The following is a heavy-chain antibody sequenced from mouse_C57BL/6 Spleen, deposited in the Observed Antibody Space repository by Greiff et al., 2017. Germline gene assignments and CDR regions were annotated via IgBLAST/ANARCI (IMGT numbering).Heavy chain of an antibody. Sequence: QVQLKESGAELVRPGASVTLSCKASGYTFTDYEMHWVKQTPVHGLEWIGAIDPETGGTAYNQKFKGKAILTADKSSSTAYMELRSLTSEDSAVYYCTASVTGTYYFDYWGQGTTLTVSS. CDR1: GYTFTDYE. CDR2: IDPETGGT. CDR3: TASVTGTYYFDY. J-gene: IGHJ2*01. V-gene: IGHV1-15*01. D-gene: IGHD4-1*01.